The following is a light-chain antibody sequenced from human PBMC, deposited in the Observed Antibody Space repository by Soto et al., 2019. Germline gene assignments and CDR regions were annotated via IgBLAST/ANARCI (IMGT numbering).Light chain of an antibody. Sequence: EIMLKQSPATMSLSPGERATLSCLASQSLSSYLAWYQQKPGQAPRLLIYDASNRANGIPARFTGSGSGTDFTLTISSLEPEDFAVYFCQQRAGWPPTFGGGTKVDIK. CDR1: QSLSSY. CDR3: QQRAGWPPT. V-gene: IGKV3-11*01. CDR2: DAS. J-gene: IGKJ4*01.